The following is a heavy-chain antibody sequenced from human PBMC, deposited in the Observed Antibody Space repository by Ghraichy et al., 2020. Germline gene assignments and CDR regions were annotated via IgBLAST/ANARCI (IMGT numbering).Heavy chain of an antibody. CDR2: IYSGGST. Sequence: GGSLRLSCAASGFTVSSNYMSWVRQAPGKGLEWVSVIYSGGSTYYADSVKGRFTISRHNSKNTLYLQMNSLRAEDMAVYYCARAMIVVKGAFDIWGQGTMVTVSS. V-gene: IGHV3-53*04. CDR3: ARAMIVVKGAFDI. J-gene: IGHJ3*02. CDR1: GFTVSSNY. D-gene: IGHD3-22*01.